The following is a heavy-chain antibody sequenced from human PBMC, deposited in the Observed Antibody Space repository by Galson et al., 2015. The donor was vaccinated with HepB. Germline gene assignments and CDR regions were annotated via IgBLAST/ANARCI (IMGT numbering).Heavy chain of an antibody. CDR1: GFTFDDYA. CDR2: ISWNSTKT. D-gene: IGHD2-8*01. V-gene: IGHV3-9*01. J-gene: IGHJ4*02. CDR3: ARWCVGTTCRDGADFFDS. Sequence: SLRLSCAASGFTFDDYAMHWVRQAPGKGLEWVSGISWNSTKTIYADSVKGRFTVSRDNAKNSLYLQMNSLRAEDTALYYCARWCVGTTCRDGADFFDSWGQGTQVTVSS.